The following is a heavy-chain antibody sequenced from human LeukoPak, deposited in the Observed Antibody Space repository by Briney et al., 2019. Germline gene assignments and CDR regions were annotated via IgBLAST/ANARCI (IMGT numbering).Heavy chain of an antibody. CDR2: IYYSGST. Sequence: SETLSLTCTVSGGSISSHYWSWIRQPPGKGLEWIGYIYYSGSTNYNPSLKSRVTISVDTSKNQFSLKLSSVTAADTAVYYCAREDSSSSNWFDHWGQGTLVTVSS. V-gene: IGHV4-59*11. J-gene: IGHJ5*02. CDR1: GGSISSHY. CDR3: AREDSSSSNWFDH. D-gene: IGHD6-6*01.